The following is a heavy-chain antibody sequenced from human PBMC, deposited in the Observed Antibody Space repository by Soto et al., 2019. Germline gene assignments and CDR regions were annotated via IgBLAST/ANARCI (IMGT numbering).Heavy chain of an antibody. D-gene: IGHD1-26*01. Sequence: QVQLVQSGAEVKKPGASVKISCKASGYTFTNFYLHWVRQAPGQGLEWMAIINPNSGSINYAQKFQGRVTMTRDTSTSTVYMELSSLRSEYTAVYYCARDQVGGIDYWGQGTLVTVSS. CDR2: INPNSGSI. J-gene: IGHJ4*02. CDR1: GYTFTNFY. CDR3: ARDQVGGIDY. V-gene: IGHV1-46*01.